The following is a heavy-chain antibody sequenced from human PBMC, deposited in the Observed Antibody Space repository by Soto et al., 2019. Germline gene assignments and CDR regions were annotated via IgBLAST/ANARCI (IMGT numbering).Heavy chain of an antibody. CDR1: GFTFRSYA. CDR2: ISGSGGST. D-gene: IGHD6-25*01. CDR3: AKYSSGWPIYYYYGMDV. V-gene: IGHV3-23*01. Sequence: GGSQRLPCAASGFTFRSYAMSWVRQAPGKGLEWVSAISGSGGSTYYADSVKGRFTISRDNSKNTLYLQMNSLRAEDTAVYYCAKYSSGWPIYYYYGMDVWGQGTTVTVS. J-gene: IGHJ6*02.